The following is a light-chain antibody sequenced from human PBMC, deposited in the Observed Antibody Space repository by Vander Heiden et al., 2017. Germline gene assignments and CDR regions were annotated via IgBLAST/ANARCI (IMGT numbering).Light chain of an antibody. CDR2: GAS. V-gene: IGKV3D-15*01. J-gene: IGKJ1*01. CDR1: QSVSRN. Sequence: EIVMTQSPGTLSVSPGEGATLSCRASQSVSRNLACYQQKPGQAPRLLIHGASLRATGIPARFSGSGSGTEFTLTISGLQSEDFAVYYCQQYNDRPPWTFGHGTKVEIK. CDR3: QQYNDRPPWT.